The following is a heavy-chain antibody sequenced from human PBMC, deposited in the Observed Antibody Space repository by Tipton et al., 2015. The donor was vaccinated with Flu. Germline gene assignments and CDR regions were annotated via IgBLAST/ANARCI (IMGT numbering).Heavy chain of an antibody. V-gene: IGHV4-38-2*02. Sequence: TLSLTCIVSGYSISSGYYWGWILQPPVERLEWMGHIHDSGSADYNPSLKSRVTMSVDSPKNQFSLKLTSVTAADTAVYYCARSGDFYLNWFDPWGQGTLVTVSS. CDR1: GYSISSGYY. CDR2: IHDSGSA. D-gene: IGHD2/OR15-2a*01. CDR3: ARSGDFYLNWFDP. J-gene: IGHJ5*02.